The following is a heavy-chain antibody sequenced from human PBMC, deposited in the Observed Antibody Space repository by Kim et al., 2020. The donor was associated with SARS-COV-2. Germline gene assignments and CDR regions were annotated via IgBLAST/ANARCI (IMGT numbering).Heavy chain of an antibody. D-gene: IGHD6-13*01. Sequence: ASVKVSCKASGYTFTSYYMHWVRQAPGQGLEWMGIINPSGGSTSYAQKFQGRVTMTRDTSTSTVYMELSSLRSEDTAVYYCARSDGDNIAAAGTWGFDYWGQGTLVTVSS. CDR1: GYTFTSYY. CDR3: ARSDGDNIAAAGTWGFDY. CDR2: INPSGGST. J-gene: IGHJ4*02. V-gene: IGHV1-46*01.